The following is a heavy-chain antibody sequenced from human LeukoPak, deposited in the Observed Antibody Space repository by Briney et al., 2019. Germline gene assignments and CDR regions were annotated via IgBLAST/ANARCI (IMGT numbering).Heavy chain of an antibody. D-gene: IGHD2-15*01. J-gene: IGHJ4*02. V-gene: IGHV5-51*01. CDR2: IYPGDSDT. CDR1: GYSFISYW. CDR3: ARRYCSGGSCYSGLDY. Sequence: GESLKISCKGSGYSFISYWIGWVRQVPGKGLELMGIIYPGDSDTRYTPSFQGQVIISADKSISTAYLQWSSLKASDTAIYYCARRYCSGGSCYSGLDYWGQGTLVTVSP.